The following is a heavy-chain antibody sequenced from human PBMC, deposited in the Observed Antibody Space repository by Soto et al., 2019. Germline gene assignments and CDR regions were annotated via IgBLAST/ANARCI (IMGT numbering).Heavy chain of an antibody. Sequence: EVQLVESGGGWVQPGRSLRLSCAASGFAVEVYAMHWVRQAPGKGLEWVSGINYNSGSVVYADCVKGRFTISRDNAKNSLHLQMNSLRAEDTAVYYCAKDISLRGWVYLVVEYWGQGTLVTVSP. CDR2: INYNSGSV. CDR1: GFAVEVYA. J-gene: IGHJ4*02. CDR3: AKDISLRGWVYLVVEY. V-gene: IGHV3-9*01. D-gene: IGHD6-13*01.